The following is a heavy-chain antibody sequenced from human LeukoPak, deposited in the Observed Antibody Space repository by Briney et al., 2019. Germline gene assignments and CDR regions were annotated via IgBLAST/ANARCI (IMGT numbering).Heavy chain of an antibody. D-gene: IGHD5-12*01. J-gene: IGHJ6*02. V-gene: IGHV1-8*01. CDR1: GYTFTSYD. CDR3: ARWVPQDIVATISVYYYGMDV. Sequence: ASVKVSCKASGYTFTSYDINWVRQATGQGLEWMGWMNPNSGNTGYAQKFQGRVTMTRNTSISTAYMELSSLRSEDTAVYYCARWVPQDIVATISVYYYGMDVWAKGPRSPSP. CDR2: MNPNSGNT.